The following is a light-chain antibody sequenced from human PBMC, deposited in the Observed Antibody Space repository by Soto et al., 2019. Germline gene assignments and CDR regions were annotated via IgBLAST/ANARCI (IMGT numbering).Light chain of an antibody. CDR1: SNDVGGYNY. CDR3: SSFAGGDIPRV. CDR2: KVN. J-gene: IGLJ2*01. Sequence: QSALTQPPSASGSPGQSVTISCTGTSNDVGGYNYVSWFQQHPGKAPKLMIYKVNERPSGVPDRFSGSKSGNTASLTVSGLQAEDEADYYCSSFAGGDIPRVFGGGTKVTVL. V-gene: IGLV2-8*01.